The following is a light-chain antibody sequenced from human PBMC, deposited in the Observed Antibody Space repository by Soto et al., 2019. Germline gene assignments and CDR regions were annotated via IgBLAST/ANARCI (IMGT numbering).Light chain of an antibody. V-gene: IGLV2-14*01. CDR3: SSYTSTSIPYV. CDR1: SSDVGGYYY. J-gene: IGLJ1*01. CDR2: EVS. Sequence: QSVLTQPASVSGSPGQSITISCTGTSSDVGGYYYVSWYQHHPGKAPKLMIYEVSYRPSGVSNRFSGSKSDNTASLTISGLQAEDEADYYCSSYTSTSIPYVFGTGTKV.